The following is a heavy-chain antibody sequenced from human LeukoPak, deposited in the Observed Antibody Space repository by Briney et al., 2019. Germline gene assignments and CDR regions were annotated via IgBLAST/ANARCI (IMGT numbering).Heavy chain of an antibody. CDR1: GYTFTGYY. Sequence: VASVKVVCKAAGYTFTGYYMHWVRQSAGQGLEWMGWFNPNGVGTNYEQKFQGRVTMTRDTSISTAYMELSRLRSDDTAVYYCATLNTMIDRTGDYWGQGTLVTVSS. J-gene: IGHJ4*02. CDR2: FNPNGVGT. D-gene: IGHD3-22*01. CDR3: ATLNTMIDRTGDY. V-gene: IGHV1-2*02.